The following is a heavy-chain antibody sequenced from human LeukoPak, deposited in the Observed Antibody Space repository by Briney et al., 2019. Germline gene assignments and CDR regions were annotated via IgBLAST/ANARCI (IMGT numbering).Heavy chain of an antibody. CDR3: ASGVYYGSGFYRYDYY. Sequence: KPGGSLRLSCAASGFTFSSYSMNWVRQTPGKGLKWVAQISSSGRSISYADAVKGRFTISRDNANNSLYLQMSSLRVDDTAIYYCASGVYYGSGFYRYDYYWGQGTLVTVSS. V-gene: IGHV3-21*01. CDR1: GFTFSSYS. CDR2: ISSSGRSI. J-gene: IGHJ4*02. D-gene: IGHD3-10*01.